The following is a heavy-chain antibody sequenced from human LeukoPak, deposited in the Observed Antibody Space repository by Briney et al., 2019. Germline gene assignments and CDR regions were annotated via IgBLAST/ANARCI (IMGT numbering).Heavy chain of an antibody. CDR1: GFTFDDYA. Sequence: GRSLRLSCAASGFTFDDYAMHWVRQAPVKGLEWVSSISWNSGSIGYADSVTGRFTISRDSAKNSLYLQMNSLRVEDTALYYCAKDNRYSSGWYDYWGQGTLVTVSS. D-gene: IGHD6-19*01. CDR2: ISWNSGSI. V-gene: IGHV3-9*01. CDR3: AKDNRYSSGWYDY. J-gene: IGHJ4*02.